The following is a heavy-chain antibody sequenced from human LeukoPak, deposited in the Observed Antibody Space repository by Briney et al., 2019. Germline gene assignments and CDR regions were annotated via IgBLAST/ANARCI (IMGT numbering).Heavy chain of an antibody. CDR1: GGSISSYY. V-gene: IGHV4-59*01. CDR2: IYYSGST. CDR3: ARSRITMVRGAPDYYYYMDV. J-gene: IGHJ6*03. D-gene: IGHD3-10*01. Sequence: SETLSLTRTVSGGSISSYYWSWLRQPPGKGLEWIGYIYYSGSTNYNPSLKSRVTISVDTSKNQFSLKLSSVTAADTAVYYCARSRITMVRGAPDYYYYMDVWGKGTTVTVSS.